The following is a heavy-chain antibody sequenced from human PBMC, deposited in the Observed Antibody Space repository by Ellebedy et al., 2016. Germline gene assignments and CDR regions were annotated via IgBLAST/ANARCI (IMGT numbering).Heavy chain of an antibody. D-gene: IGHD6-13*01. CDR2: LTPDAGT. Sequence: GGSLRLSCAASGFTVSSSYISWFRQAPGKGLEWVSILTPDAGTAYVDSVKGRFTLSRDNSKNTLYLQMNSLRVEDTAVYYCAGDSRGITAAGTSLHFWGQGTLVTVSS. CDR3: AGDSRGITAAGTSLHF. CDR1: GFTVSSSY. J-gene: IGHJ4*02. V-gene: IGHV3-53*01.